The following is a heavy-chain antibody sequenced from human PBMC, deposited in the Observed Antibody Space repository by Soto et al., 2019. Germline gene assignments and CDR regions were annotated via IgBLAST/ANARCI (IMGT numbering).Heavy chain of an antibody. Sequence: RASVKVSCKASRYTFTSYAMHWVRQAPGQRLEWMGWINAGNGNTKYSQKFQGRVTITRDTSASTAYMELSSLRSEDTAVYYCARDPVLLWFGELFYYFDYWGQGTLVTVSS. CDR3: ARDPVLLWFGELFYYFDY. CDR1: RYTFTSYA. V-gene: IGHV1-3*01. J-gene: IGHJ4*02. CDR2: INAGNGNT. D-gene: IGHD3-10*01.